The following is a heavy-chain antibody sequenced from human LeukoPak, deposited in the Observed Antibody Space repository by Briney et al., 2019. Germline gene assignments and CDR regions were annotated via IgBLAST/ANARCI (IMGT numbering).Heavy chain of an antibody. CDR1: GGSISSSTIYY. J-gene: IGHJ4*02. CDR2: LYSSGST. V-gene: IGHV4-39*01. Sequence: PSETLSLTCTVSGGSISSSTIYYWGWIRQPPGKGLEWIGSLYSSGSTYYTPSLKSRVTISVDTSKNQFSLKLTSVTAADTAVYYCARHQSGDYFDYWGQGTLVTVSS. CDR3: ARHQSGDYFDY. D-gene: IGHD4-17*01.